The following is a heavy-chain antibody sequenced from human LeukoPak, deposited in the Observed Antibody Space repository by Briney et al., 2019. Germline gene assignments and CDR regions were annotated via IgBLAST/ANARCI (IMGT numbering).Heavy chain of an antibody. CDR3: ARQGDYYDSSGYL. CDR1: GDSISSSSYY. Sequence: SETLSLTCTVSGDSISSSSYYWGWIRQPPGKGLEWIGEINHRGSTKYNPSLKSRVTISVDTSKNQFSLKLSSVTAADTAVYYCARQGDYYDSSGYLWGQGTLVTVSS. D-gene: IGHD3-22*01. CDR2: INHRGST. V-gene: IGHV4-39*07. J-gene: IGHJ5*02.